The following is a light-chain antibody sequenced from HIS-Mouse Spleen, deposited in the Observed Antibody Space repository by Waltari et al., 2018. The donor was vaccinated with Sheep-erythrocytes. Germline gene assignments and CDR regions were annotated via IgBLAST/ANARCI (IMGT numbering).Light chain of an antibody. CDR2: DVS. CDR1: SSDVGGYHY. CDR3: CSYAGSYTLV. J-gene: IGLJ2*01. V-gene: IGLV2-11*01. Sequence: QSALTQPPSASGSPGQSVTISCTGTSSDVGGYHYVTWYQQHPGKAPKLMIYDVSKRPSGVPDRFSGSKSGNTASLTISGLQAEDEADYYCCSYAGSYTLVFGGGTKLTVL.